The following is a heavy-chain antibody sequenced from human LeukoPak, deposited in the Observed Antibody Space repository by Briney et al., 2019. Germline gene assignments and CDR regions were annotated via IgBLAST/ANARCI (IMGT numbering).Heavy chain of an antibody. CDR1: GGSISSSSYY. J-gene: IGHJ4*02. CDR3: AAGKVTREIDY. CDR2: INHSGST. Sequence: PSETLSLTCTVSGGSISSSSYYWGWIRQPPGKGLEWIGEINHSGSTNYNPSLKSRVTISVDTSKNQFSLKLSSVTAADTAVYYCAAGKVTREIDYWGQGTLVTVSS. D-gene: IGHD5-18*01. V-gene: IGHV4-39*07.